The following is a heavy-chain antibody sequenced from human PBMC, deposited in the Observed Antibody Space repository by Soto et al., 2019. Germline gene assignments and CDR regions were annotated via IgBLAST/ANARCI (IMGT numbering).Heavy chain of an antibody. CDR2: ISYDGTNK. J-gene: IGHJ4*02. CDR1: GFTFSSYS. V-gene: IGHV3-30*14. Sequence: QVQLVESGGGVVQPGRSLRLSCAASGFTFSSYSMHWVRQARGKVLEWMTVISYDGTNKYYKDYVKGRFTISRDNSNNTLYLHMNTARLEDTAVYYCASGLEVAVAYWGQGTLVTVSS. D-gene: IGHD3-22*01. CDR3: ASGLEVAVAY.